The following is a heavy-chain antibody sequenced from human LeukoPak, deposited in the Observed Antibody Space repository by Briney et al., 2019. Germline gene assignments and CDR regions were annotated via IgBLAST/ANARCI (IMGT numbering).Heavy chain of an antibody. D-gene: IGHD2-21*01. CDR1: GFTFSSYG. V-gene: IGHV3-23*01. J-gene: IGHJ4*02. Sequence: GWSLRLSCAASGFTFSSYGMSWVRQAPGKGLEWVSAISGSGGSTYYADSVKGRFTISRDNSKNTLYLQMNSLRAEDTAVYYCAIYSSYRANYYFDYWGQGTLVTVSS. CDR2: ISGSGGST. CDR3: AIYSSYRANYYFDY.